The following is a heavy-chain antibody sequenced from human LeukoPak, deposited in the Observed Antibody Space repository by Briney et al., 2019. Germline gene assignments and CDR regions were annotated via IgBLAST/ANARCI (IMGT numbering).Heavy chain of an antibody. CDR1: GFTFSSYG. D-gene: IGHD3-10*01. V-gene: IGHV3-30*18. J-gene: IGHJ4*02. Sequence: PGGSLRLSCAASGFTFSSYGMHWVRQAPGKGLEWVAVISYDGSNKYYADSVKGRSTISRDNSKNTLYLQMNSLRAEDTAVYYCAKPSYGSGSYTHFDYWGQGTLVTVSS. CDR3: AKPSYGSGSYTHFDY. CDR2: ISYDGSNK.